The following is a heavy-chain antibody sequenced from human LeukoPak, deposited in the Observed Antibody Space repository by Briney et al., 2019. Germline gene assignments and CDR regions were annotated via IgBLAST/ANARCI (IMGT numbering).Heavy chain of an antibody. D-gene: IGHD2-15*01. CDR1: GGSFSGYY. Sequence: SETLSLTCAVYGGSFSGYYWSWIRQPPGKELEWIGEINHSGSTNYNPSLKSRVTISVDTSKNQFSLKLSSVTAADTAVYYCVLAPNSNCFDFWGQGTLVTVSS. V-gene: IGHV4-34*01. J-gene: IGHJ4*02. CDR2: INHSGST. CDR3: VLAPNSNCFDF.